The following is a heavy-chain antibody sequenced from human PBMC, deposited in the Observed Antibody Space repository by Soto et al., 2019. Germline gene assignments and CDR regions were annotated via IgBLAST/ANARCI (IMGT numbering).Heavy chain of an antibody. CDR1: GYSFTCYC. J-gene: IGHJ6*02. CDR3: ARAPSSSWYSDYYYGMDV. D-gene: IGHD6-13*01. CDR2: IYPGDSDT. V-gene: IGHV5-51*01. Sequence: GETLKLSCKGSGYSFTCYCIGWVRQMPGKGLEWMGIIYPGDSDTRYSPSFQGQVTISADKSISTAYLQWSSLKASDTAMYYRARAPSSSWYSDYYYGMDVWGQGTTVNVSS.